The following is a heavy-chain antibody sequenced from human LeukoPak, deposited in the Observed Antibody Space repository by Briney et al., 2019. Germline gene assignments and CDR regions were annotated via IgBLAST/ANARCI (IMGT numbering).Heavy chain of an antibody. J-gene: IGHJ5*02. CDR1: GFTFSSYS. CDR2: ITSSSSYI. CDR3: ARHSPYSDSSAYWPPGGWFDP. D-gene: IGHD3-22*01. V-gene: IGHV3-21*06. Sequence: GGSLRLSCAASGFTFSSYSMNWVRQAPGKGLEWVSSITSSSSYIYYADSVKGRFTISSDNAKNSLYLQMDSLRVEDTAVYYCARHSPYSDSSAYWPPGGWFDPWGQGTLVTVSS.